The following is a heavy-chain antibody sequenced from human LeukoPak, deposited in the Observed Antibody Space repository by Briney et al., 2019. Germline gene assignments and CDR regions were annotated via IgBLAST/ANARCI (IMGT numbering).Heavy chain of an antibody. CDR3: ARLSSISLNA. D-gene: IGHD6-6*01. CDR2: IYTSGNT. CDR1: GGSTSSYS. Sequence: SETLSLTCTVSGGSTSSYSWSWIRQPPGKGLEYIGCIYTSGNTNYNPSLKSRVTISADTSKNQFSLKLSSVTAADTVVYYCARLSSISLNAWGQGTLVTVSS. J-gene: IGHJ5*02. V-gene: IGHV4-4*09.